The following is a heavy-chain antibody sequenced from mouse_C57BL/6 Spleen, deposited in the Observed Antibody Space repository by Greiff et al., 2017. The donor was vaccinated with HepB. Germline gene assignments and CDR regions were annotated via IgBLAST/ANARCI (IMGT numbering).Heavy chain of an antibody. CDR2: IDPSDSET. CDR1: GYTFTSYW. J-gene: IGHJ2*01. CDR3: GRRDYGSSYVGDDMDY. Sequence: VKLQQPGAELVRPGSSVKLSCKASGYTFTSYWMHWVKQRPIQGLEWMGNIDPSDSETHYNQKFKDKATLTVDKSSSTAYMQLSSLTSEDSAVYCGGRRDYGSSYVGDDMDYWGQGTTVTVSS. V-gene: IGHV1-52*01. D-gene: IGHD1-1*01.